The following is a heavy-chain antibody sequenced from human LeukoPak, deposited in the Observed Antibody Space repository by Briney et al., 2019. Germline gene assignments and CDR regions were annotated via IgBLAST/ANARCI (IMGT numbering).Heavy chain of an antibody. CDR3: ARDAGFGELSLWYYYYYGMDV. V-gene: IGHV1-18*01. Sequence: GASVKVSCKASGYTFTSYGISWVRQAPGQGLEWMGWISAYNGNTNYAQKLQGRVTMTTDTSTSTAYMELRSLRSDDTAVYYCARDAGFGELSLWYYYYYGMDVWGQGTTVTVSS. CDR2: ISAYNGNT. D-gene: IGHD3-10*01. J-gene: IGHJ6*02. CDR1: GYTFTSYG.